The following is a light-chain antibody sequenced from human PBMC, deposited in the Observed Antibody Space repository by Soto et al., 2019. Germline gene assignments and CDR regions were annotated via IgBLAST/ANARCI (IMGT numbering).Light chain of an antibody. CDR1: SSNIGSNY. CDR2: RND. Sequence: QAVVTQPPSASGTPGQRVTISCSGSSSNIGSNYVYWYQQLPGTAPKLLIYRNDQRPSGVPDRFSGSKSGTSASLAIRGLRSEDEADYYCAAWDDSLSAWVFGGGTKLTVL. V-gene: IGLV1-47*01. J-gene: IGLJ3*02. CDR3: AAWDDSLSAWV.